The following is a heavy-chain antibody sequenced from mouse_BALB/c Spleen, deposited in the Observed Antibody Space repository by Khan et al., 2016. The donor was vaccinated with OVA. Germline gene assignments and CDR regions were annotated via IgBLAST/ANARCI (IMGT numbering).Heavy chain of an antibody. V-gene: IGHV3-2*02. D-gene: IGHD2-3*01. CDR1: GYSITSDYA. J-gene: IGHJ4*01. Sequence: EVKLLESGPGLVKPSQSLSLTCTVTGYSITSDYAWNWIRQFPGNKLEWMGYTSSSGSTNYNPALKSRISITRDTSKNQFFLQLNSVTTEDTATYYCARDGSRYNYAIDYWGQGTSVTVSS. CDR3: ARDGSRYNYAIDY. CDR2: TSSSGST.